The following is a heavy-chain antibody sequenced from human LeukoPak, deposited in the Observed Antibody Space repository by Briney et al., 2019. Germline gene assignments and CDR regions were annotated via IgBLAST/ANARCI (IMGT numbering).Heavy chain of an antibody. CDR1: GFTFSSYS. Sequence: KTGGSLRLSCAASGFTFSSYSMTWVRQAPGKGLEWVSYISSSSSTIKYADSVKGRFTISRDNAKNSLYLQMNSLRDEDTAVYYCASLARLNGSGSRDYWGQGTLVTVSS. V-gene: IGHV3-48*02. J-gene: IGHJ4*02. D-gene: IGHD3-10*01. CDR2: ISSSSSTI. CDR3: ASLARLNGSGSRDY.